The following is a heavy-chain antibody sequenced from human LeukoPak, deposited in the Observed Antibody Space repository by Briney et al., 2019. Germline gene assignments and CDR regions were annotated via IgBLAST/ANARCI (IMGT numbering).Heavy chain of an antibody. CDR2: IYNSGTT. CDR1: GGSFSGYY. Sequence: SETLSLTCAVYGGSFSGYYWSWIRQPPGQGLEWIGTIYNSGTTYYNPSLKSRVTISVDTSKNQFSLKLFSVTAADTARYYCARHRNTVVARAPGFFDPWGQGALVTVSS. CDR3: ARHRNTVVARAPGFFDP. V-gene: IGHV4-34*01. J-gene: IGHJ5*02. D-gene: IGHD5-12*01.